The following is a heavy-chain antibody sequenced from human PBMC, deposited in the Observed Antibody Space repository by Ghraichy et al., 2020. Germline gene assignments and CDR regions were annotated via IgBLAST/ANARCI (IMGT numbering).Heavy chain of an antibody. J-gene: IGHJ4*02. V-gene: IGHV2-5*01. D-gene: IGHD6-19*01. CDR2: IYWNDDK. Sequence: SGPTLVKPTQTLTLTCTLSGFSLSTRGVGVGWIRRPPGKALEWLALIYWNDDKRYSPSLKSRLTITKDTSKNHVVLKMANMDPADTATYYCAHSNQWLKKYYFDYWGQGTMVTVSS. CDR3: AHSNQWLKKYYFDY. CDR1: GFSLSTRGVG.